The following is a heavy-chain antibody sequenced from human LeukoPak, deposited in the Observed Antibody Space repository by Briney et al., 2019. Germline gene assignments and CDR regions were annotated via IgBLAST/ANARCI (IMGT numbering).Heavy chain of an antibody. J-gene: IGHJ4*02. V-gene: IGHV4-4*09. D-gene: IGHD2-2*01. CDR3: ARADIVVVEGYFDY. CDR2: TYTSGST. CDR1: GGSISSYY. Sequence: TSETLSLTCTVSGGSISSYYWSWIRQPPGKGLERIGYTYTSGSTNYNPSLKSRVTISVDTSKNQFSLKLSSVTAADTAVYYCARADIVVVEGYFDYWGQGTLVTVSS.